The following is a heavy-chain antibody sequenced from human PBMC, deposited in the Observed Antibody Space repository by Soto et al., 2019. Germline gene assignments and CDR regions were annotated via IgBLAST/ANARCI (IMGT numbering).Heavy chain of an antibody. J-gene: IGHJ6*02. CDR2: ISAYNGNT. Sequence: QVQLVQSGAEVKKPGASVKVSCKASGYTFTSYGISWVRQAPGQGLEWMGWISAYNGNTNYAQKLQGRITMTTDTSTSTAYMELRSLRSDDTAVYYCARTTWSGYYIVGYYYYGMDVWGQGTTVTVSS. CDR3: ARTTWSGYYIVGYYYYGMDV. CDR1: GYTFTSYG. V-gene: IGHV1-18*01. D-gene: IGHD3-3*01.